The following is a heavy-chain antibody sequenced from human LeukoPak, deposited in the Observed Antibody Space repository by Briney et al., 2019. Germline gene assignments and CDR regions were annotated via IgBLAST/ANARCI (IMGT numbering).Heavy chain of an antibody. D-gene: IGHD3-22*01. CDR2: INWNGGST. CDR3: AREHYYDSSGYLTPDY. V-gene: IGHV3-20*04. Sequence: GGSLRLSCAASGFTFDDYGMSWVRQAPGKGLEWVSGINWNGGSTDYADSVKGRFTISRDNAKNSLYLQMNSLRAEDTAVYYCAREHYYDSSGYLTPDYWGQGTLVTVSS. CDR1: GFTFDDYG. J-gene: IGHJ4*02.